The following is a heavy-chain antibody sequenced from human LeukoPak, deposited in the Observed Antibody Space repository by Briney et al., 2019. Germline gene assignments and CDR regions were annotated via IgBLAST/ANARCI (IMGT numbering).Heavy chain of an antibody. V-gene: IGHV4-34*01. J-gene: IGHJ4*02. CDR3: ARGSSRGNSNVRY. CDR1: GGSFSGYY. CDR2: INHSGST. Sequence: SETLSLTCAVYGGSFSGYYWSWLRQPPGKGLEWIGEINHSGSTNYNPSLKSPVTISVDTSKNQFSLRLSSVTAADTAVYYCARGSSRGNSNVRYWGQGTLVTVSS. D-gene: IGHD4-11*01.